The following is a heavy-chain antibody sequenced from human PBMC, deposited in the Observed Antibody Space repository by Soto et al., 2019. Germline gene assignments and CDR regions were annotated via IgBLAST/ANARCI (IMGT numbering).Heavy chain of an antibody. CDR3: ARLRSVVAPAALVFNGWFDP. V-gene: IGHV4-39*01. J-gene: IGHJ5*02. D-gene: IGHD2-2*01. Sequence: SETLSLTCTVSGGSISSSSYYWGWIRQPPGQGLEWLGTIYSLGNTYYNPSLKSRVTISVDKSKNQLFLKLSSVTAADTAVYYCARLRSVVAPAALVFNGWFDPLGQGTLFTVSS. CDR1: GGSISSSSYY. CDR2: IYSLGNT.